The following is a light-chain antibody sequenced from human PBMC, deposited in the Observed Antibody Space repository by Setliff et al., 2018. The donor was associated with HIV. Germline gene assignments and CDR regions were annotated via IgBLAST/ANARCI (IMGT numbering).Light chain of an antibody. CDR3: SSYTSSSSWV. V-gene: IGLV2-14*03. J-gene: IGLJ3*02. CDR2: DVS. CDR1: SSDVGGYNY. Sequence: ALTQPASVSGSPGQSITISCTGTSSDVGGYNYVSWYQQHPGKAPKLMIYDVSNRPSGVSNRFSGPKSGNTASLTISGLQAEDEADYYCSSYTSSSSWVFGGGTKVTVL.